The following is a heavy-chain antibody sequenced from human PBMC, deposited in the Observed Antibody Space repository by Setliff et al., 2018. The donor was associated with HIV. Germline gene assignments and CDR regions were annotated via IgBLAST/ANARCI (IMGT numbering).Heavy chain of an antibody. CDR3: ARDRGYGDYVFDY. V-gene: IGHV3-33*08. CDR2: IWYGGTNI. CDR1: GFSFSNYG. Sequence: GGSLRLSCVASGFSFSNYGMHWVRKAPGRGLEWVAVIWYGGTNIYYADSVKGRFTISRDNSKNTLYLQMNSLRAEDTAVYYFARDRGYGDYVFDYWGQGTLVTVSS. J-gene: IGHJ4*02. D-gene: IGHD4-17*01.